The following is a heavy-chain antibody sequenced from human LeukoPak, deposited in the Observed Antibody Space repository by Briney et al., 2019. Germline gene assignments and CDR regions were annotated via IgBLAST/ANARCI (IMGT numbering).Heavy chain of an antibody. CDR1: GGTVSSYA. D-gene: IGHD5-24*01. CDR3: ASTPRDGYNSPFDY. CDR2: IIPILGIA. J-gene: IGHJ4*02. V-gene: IGHV1-69*04. Sequence: ASVKVSCKASGGTVSSYAISWVRQAPGQGLEWMGRIIPILGIANYAQKFQGRVTITADKSTSTAYMELSSLRSEDTAVYYCASTPRDGYNSPFDYWGQGTLVTVSS.